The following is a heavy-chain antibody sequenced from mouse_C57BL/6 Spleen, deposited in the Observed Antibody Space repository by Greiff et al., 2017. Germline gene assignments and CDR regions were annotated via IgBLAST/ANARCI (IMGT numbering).Heavy chain of an antibody. CDR2: IRNKANGYTT. D-gene: IGHD2-1*01. V-gene: IGHV7-3*01. Sequence: EVQLQESGGGLVQPGGSLSLSCAASGFTFTDYYMSWVRQPPGKALEWLGFIRNKANGYTTEYSASVKGRFTISRDNSQSILYLQMNALRAEDSATYYCARYGNYSYYAMDDWGQGTSVTVSS. CDR1: GFTFTDYY. CDR3: ARYGNYSYYAMDD. J-gene: IGHJ4*01.